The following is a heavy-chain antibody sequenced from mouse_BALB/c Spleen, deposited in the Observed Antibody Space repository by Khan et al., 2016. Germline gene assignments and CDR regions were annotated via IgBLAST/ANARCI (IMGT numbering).Heavy chain of an antibody. CDR1: GYSITSDYA. CDR3: AREGVLRYYLDY. V-gene: IGHV3-2*02. CDR2: ISYSGST. J-gene: IGHJ2*01. Sequence: EVQLQESGPGLVKPSQSLSLTCTVTGYSITSDYAWNWIRQFPGNKLEWMGYISYSGSTSYNPSLKSRISITRDTSKNQFFLQLNSVTTEETATYYCAREGVLRYYLDYWSQGTTLTVSS. D-gene: IGHD1-1*01.